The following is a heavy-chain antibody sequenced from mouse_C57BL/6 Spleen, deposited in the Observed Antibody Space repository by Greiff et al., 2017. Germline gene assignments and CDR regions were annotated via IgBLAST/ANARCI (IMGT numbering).Heavy chain of an antibody. Sequence: QVQLKQSGPGLVQPSQSLSITCTVSGFSLTSYGVHWVRQSPGKGLEWLGVIWRGGSTDYNAALMSRLSITKDNSKSQVFFKMNSLQADDTAIYYCAKSMGDYDGYFYYFDYWGQGTTLTVSS. CDR3: AKSMGDYDGYFYYFDY. CDR2: IWRGGST. J-gene: IGHJ2*01. D-gene: IGHD2-3*01. V-gene: IGHV2-5*01. CDR1: GFSLTSYG.